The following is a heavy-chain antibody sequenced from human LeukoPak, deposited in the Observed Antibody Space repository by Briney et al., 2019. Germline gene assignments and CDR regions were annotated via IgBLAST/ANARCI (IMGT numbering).Heavy chain of an antibody. J-gene: IGHJ3*02. CDR3: ARDLSGYSYGTDAFDI. V-gene: IGHV3-21*01. CDR1: GFTFSSYS. D-gene: IGHD5-18*01. CDR2: ISSSSSYI. Sequence: GGSLRLSCAASGFTFSSYSMNWVRQAPGKGLEWVSSISSSSSYIYYADSVKGRFTISRDNAKNSLYLQMNSLRAEETAVYYCARDLSGYSYGTDAFDIWGQGTMVTVSS.